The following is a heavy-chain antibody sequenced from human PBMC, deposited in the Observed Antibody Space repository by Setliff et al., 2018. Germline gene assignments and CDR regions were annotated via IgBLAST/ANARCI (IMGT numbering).Heavy chain of an antibody. D-gene: IGHD3-16*01. CDR3: AREVLGPYYDYVWGSFDI. V-gene: IGHV3-48*01. CDR2: ISSSSGTI. CDR1: GFTFSNYK. J-gene: IGHJ3*02. Sequence: GGSLRLSCAASGFTFSNYKMNWVRQAPGKGLRWVSYISSSSGTIYYADSVKGRFTISRDNAKNSLYLQMNSLRAEDTAVYYCAREVLGPYYDYVWGSFDIWGQGTMVTVSS.